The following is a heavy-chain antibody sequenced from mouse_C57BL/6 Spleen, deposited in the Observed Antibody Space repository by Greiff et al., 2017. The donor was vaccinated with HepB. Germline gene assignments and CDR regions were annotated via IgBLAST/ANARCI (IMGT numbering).Heavy chain of an antibody. CDR2: IYPGDGDT. J-gene: IGHJ4*01. V-gene: IGHV1-82*01. CDR1: GYAFSSSW. Sequence: QVQLQQSGPELVKPGASVKISCKASGYAFSSSWMNWVKQRPGKGLEWIGRIYPGDGDTNYNGKFKGKATLTADKSSSTAYMQLSSLTSEDSAVYFCASQSYYYAMDYWGQGTSVTVSS. CDR3: ASQSYYYAMDY.